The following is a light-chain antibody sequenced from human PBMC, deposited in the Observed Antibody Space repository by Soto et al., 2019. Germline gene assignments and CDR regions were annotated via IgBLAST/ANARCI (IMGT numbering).Light chain of an antibody. CDR2: DAS. CDR3: QQYNSYPYA. J-gene: IGKJ2*01. V-gene: IGKV1-5*01. Sequence: DIPMTQSPSTLSASVGDRVTITCRASQSINTWLAWYQQKPGKAPNLLIYDASSLESGVPSRFSGSGSGTGFTLTISSLQPDDFATYYCQQYNSYPYAFGQGTKLEIK. CDR1: QSINTW.